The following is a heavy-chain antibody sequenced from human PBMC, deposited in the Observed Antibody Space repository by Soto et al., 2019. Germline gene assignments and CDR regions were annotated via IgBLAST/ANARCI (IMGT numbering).Heavy chain of an antibody. J-gene: IGHJ5*02. D-gene: IGHD3-16*02. Sequence: PSETLSLTCSVSGGSISSYYLNFILHAPLKGREWIGYISNSGTSYYNPSLRGRVTISADTSKNQFSLKMTSVTAADTAVYFCARERFTMTGGVITTAWFDPWGPGTRVTVSS. CDR3: ARERFTMTGGVITTAWFDP. V-gene: IGHV4-59*01. CDR2: ISNSGTS. CDR1: GGSISSYY.